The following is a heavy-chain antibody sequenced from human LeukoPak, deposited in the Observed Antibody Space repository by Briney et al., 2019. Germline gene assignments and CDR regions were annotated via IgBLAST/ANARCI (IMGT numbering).Heavy chain of an antibody. CDR2: INSDGSST. Sequence: PGGSLRLSCAVSGFTFNNYWMHWVRQAPGKGLVWVSRINSDGSSTSYADSVKGRFTISRDNAKNSLYLQMNSLRAEDTAVYYCARDVVPYSSGFDYWGQGTLVTVSS. CDR1: GFTFNNYW. CDR3: ARDVVPYSSGFDY. J-gene: IGHJ4*02. V-gene: IGHV3-74*01. D-gene: IGHD6-19*01.